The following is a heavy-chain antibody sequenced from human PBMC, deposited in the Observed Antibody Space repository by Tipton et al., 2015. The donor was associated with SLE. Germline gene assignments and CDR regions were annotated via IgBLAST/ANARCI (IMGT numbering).Heavy chain of an antibody. CDR3: ARGAAAAGTSFDY. CDR1: GGSFSGNY. Sequence: TLSLTCAVYGGSFSGNYWSWLRQPPGKGLEWIGEINHSGSTNYNPSLKSRVTISVDTSKNQFSLKLSSVTAADTAVYYCARGAAAAGTSFDYWGQGTLVTVSS. CDR2: INHSGST. D-gene: IGHD6-13*01. V-gene: IGHV4-34*01. J-gene: IGHJ4*02.